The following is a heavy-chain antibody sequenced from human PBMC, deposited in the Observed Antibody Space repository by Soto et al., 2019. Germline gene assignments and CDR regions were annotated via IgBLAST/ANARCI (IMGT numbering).Heavy chain of an antibody. CDR3: ARGEDAFFYYGLDV. V-gene: IGHV4-59*01. Sequence: NPSETLSLTCTVSGGSITSSYWSWIRRPPGKGLEWIAYIYDTGISGYTPSTSYNPSLKSRVTMSVDTSKSQFSLKLTSVTVVDTAVYYCARGEDAFFYYGLDVWGQGITVTVSS. J-gene: IGHJ6*02. CDR2: IYDTGISGYTPST. CDR1: GGSITSSY.